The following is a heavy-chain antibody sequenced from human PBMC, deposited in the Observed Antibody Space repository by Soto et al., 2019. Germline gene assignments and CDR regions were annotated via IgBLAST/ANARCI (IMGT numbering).Heavy chain of an antibody. CDR3: ARGGNYYDSSGYYPYYFDY. J-gene: IGHJ4*02. D-gene: IGHD3-22*01. Sequence: PSETLSLTCTVSGGSISSYCWSWIRQPPGKGLEWIGEINHSGSTNYNPSLKSRVTISVDTSKNQFSLKLSSVTAADTAVYYCARGGNYYDSSGYYPYYFDYWGQGTLVNVSS. V-gene: IGHV4-34*01. CDR2: INHSGST. CDR1: GGSISSYC.